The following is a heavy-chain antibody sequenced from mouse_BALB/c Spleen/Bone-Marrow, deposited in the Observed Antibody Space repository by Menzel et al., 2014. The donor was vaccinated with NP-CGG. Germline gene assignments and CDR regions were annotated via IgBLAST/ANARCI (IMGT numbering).Heavy chain of an antibody. Sequence: EVHLMESGGGLVQPGGYRKLSCAASGFTFSYFGMHWVRQAPEKGLEWVAYISSGSSIIYYADTVKGRFTISRDNPKNTLFLQMTSLRSEDTAMYYCARERTGFDYWGQGTTLTVSS. V-gene: IGHV5-17*02. CDR2: ISSGSSII. CDR1: GFTFSYFG. J-gene: IGHJ2*01. D-gene: IGHD4-1*01. CDR3: ARERTGFDY.